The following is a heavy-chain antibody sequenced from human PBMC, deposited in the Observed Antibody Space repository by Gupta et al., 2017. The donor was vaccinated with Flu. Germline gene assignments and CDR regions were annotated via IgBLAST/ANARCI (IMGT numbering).Heavy chain of an antibody. CDR2: IYPGDSDT. V-gene: IGHV5-51*01. CDR3: ARHKNGKSWGVAAGYGMDV. CDR1: GYSFTSYW. Sequence: EVQLVQSGAEVKKPGESLKISCKGSGYSFTSYWIGWVRQMPGKGLEWMGVIYPGDSDTRYSPSFQGQVTISADKSISTAYLHWSSLKASDTAMYYCARHKNGKSWGVAAGYGMDVWGQGTTVTVSS. J-gene: IGHJ6*02. D-gene: IGHD2-15*01.